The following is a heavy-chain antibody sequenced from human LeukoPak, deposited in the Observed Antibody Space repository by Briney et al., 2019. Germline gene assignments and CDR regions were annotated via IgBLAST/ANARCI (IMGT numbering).Heavy chain of an antibody. CDR3: ARDHGRDYPYYYYMDV. CDR1: GGAFSSYA. Sequence: ASVKVSCKASGGAFSSYAINWVRQATGQGLEWMGWMNPNSGNTGYAQKFQGRVTITRNTSISTAYMELSSLRSEDTAVYYCARDHGRDYPYYYYMDVWGKGTTVTVSS. J-gene: IGHJ6*03. V-gene: IGHV1-8*03. D-gene: IGHD2-15*01. CDR2: MNPNSGNT.